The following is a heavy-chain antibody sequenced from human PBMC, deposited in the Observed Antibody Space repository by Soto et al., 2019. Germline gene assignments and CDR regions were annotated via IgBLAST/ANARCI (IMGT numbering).Heavy chain of an antibody. D-gene: IGHD6-13*01. CDR3: ARARPVSGYSSSWYLSF. V-gene: IGHV1-24*01. Sequence: ASVKVSCKVSGYTLTELSMHWVRQAPGKGLEWMGGFDPEDGETIYAQKFQGRVTMTEDTSTDTAYMELSSLRSEDTAVYYCARARPVSGYSSSWYLSFWGQGTLVTVSS. CDR1: GYTLTELS. CDR2: FDPEDGET. J-gene: IGHJ4*02.